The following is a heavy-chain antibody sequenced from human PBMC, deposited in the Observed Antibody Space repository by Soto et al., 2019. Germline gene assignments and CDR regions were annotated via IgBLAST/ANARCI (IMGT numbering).Heavy chain of an antibody. D-gene: IGHD3-16*01. V-gene: IGHV1-46*01. J-gene: IGHJ5*02. Sequence: QVQLMQSGAEVKKPGASVRISCKASGYTFTNYYMHWVRQAPGQGLEWMGIINPSGGSASHAQKFQGRLTVTRDTSTSTVHTELSSLTSEDTAISYWARGHRQGGGFDPWGQGPLVSVSS. CDR3: ARGHRQGGGFDP. CDR1: GYTFTNYY. CDR2: INPSGGSA.